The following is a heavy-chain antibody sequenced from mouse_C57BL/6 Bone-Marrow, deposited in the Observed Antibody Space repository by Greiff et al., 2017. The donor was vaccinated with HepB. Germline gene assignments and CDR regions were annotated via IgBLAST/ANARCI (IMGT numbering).Heavy chain of an antibody. V-gene: IGHV1-64*01. CDR1: GYTFTSYW. J-gene: IGHJ2*01. D-gene: IGHD3-2*02. CDR2: IHPNSGST. Sequence: QVQLQQPGAELVKPGASVKLSCKASGYTFTSYWMHWVKQRPGQGLEWIGMIHPNSGSTNYNEKFKSKATLTVDKSSSTAYMQLSSLTSEDSAVYYCARTKAQATDFDYWGQGTTLTVSS. CDR3: ARTKAQATDFDY.